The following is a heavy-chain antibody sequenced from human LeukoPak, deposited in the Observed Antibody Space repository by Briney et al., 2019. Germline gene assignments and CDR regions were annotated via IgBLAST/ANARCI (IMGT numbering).Heavy chain of an antibody. CDR3: ARENSSGYYYYFDY. Sequence: GGSLRLSCAASGFTFSSYGMHWVRQAPGKGLEWVAVIWYDGSNKYYADSVKGRFTISRDNSKNTLYLQMNSLRAEDTAVYYCARENSSGYYYYFDYWGQGTLVTVSS. CDR2: IWYDGSNK. D-gene: IGHD3-22*01. J-gene: IGHJ4*02. V-gene: IGHV3-33*01. CDR1: GFTFSSYG.